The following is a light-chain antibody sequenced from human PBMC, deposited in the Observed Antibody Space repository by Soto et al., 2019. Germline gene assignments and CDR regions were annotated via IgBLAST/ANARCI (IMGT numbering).Light chain of an antibody. J-gene: IGKJ1*01. V-gene: IGKV1-5*03. Sequence: DYQVTQSPSTLSASVVDRVTITCRASQNIYTWLAWYQQKPGIAPKLLINKASTLESGVPSRLSGSGFGTEFTLTISGLQPEDYATYYCQQYERYSTFGQGTKVDIK. CDR2: KAS. CDR3: QQYERYST. CDR1: QNIYTW.